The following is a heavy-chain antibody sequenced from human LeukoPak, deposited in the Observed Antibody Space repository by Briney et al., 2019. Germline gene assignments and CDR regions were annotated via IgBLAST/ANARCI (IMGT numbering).Heavy chain of an antibody. V-gene: IGHV3-64*01. CDR1: GFTFSSYA. CDR3: ARVYSYYYYMDV. J-gene: IGHJ6*03. CDR2: ISSNGGST. Sequence: PGGSLRLSCAASGFTFSSYAMHWVRQAPGKGLEYVSAISSNGGSTYYANSVKGRFTISRDNSKNTLYLQMGSLRAEDMAVYYCARVYSYYYYMDVWGKGTTVTVSS.